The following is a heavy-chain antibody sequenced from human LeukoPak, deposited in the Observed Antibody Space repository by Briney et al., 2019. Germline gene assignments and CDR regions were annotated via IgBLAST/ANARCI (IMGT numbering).Heavy chain of an antibody. V-gene: IGHV3-23*01. CDR2: ISGSGGST. CDR1: GFTFSSYG. Sequence: SCAASGFTFSSYGMSWVRQAPGKGLEWVSAISGSGGSTYYADSVRGRFTISRDNAENSLYLQMNNLRAEDTALYHCARNSGSYYYYYYMDVWGKGTTVTISS. J-gene: IGHJ6*03. CDR3: ARNSGSYYYYYYMDV. D-gene: IGHD1-26*01.